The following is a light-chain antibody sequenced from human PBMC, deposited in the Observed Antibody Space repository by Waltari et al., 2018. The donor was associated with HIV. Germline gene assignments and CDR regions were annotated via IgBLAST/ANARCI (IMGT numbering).Light chain of an antibody. J-gene: IGLJ2*01. CDR3: SSYRSCNTVV. CDR2: DVD. V-gene: IGLV2-14*03. CDR1: TEDFGGYDY. Sequence: QSALIQPASVSGSPGQSITMSCTCTTEDFGGYDYVSWYQYHPGKVPKVFIFDVDSRPSGVSYRFSGSKSGNTASLIIFGLQAEDEADYYCSSYRSCNTVVFGGGTKLSVL.